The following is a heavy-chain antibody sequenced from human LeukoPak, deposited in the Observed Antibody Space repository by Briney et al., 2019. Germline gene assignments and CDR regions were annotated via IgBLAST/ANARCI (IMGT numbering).Heavy chain of an antibody. CDR3: AKVISQDTATPPAFDI. V-gene: IGHV3-33*06. Sequence: GGSLRLSCAASGFTFSSYGMHWVRQAPGKGLEWVAVIWYDGSNKYYADSVKGRFTISRDNSKNTLYLQMNILRAEDTAVYYCAKVISQDTATPPAFDIWGQGTMVTVSS. CDR2: IWYDGSNK. D-gene: IGHD5-18*01. CDR1: GFTFSSYG. J-gene: IGHJ3*02.